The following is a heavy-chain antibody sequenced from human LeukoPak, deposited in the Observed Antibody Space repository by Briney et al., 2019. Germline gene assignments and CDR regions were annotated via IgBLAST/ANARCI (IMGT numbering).Heavy chain of an antibody. CDR1: GYXFTSYY. CDR2: INPSGGST. V-gene: IGHV1-46*01. J-gene: IGHJ6*02. D-gene: IGHD3-10*01. CDR3: ARDRVGDTYGYYYGMDV. Sequence: ASVKVSCKASGYXFTSYYMHCVRQAPGQGPEWMGIINPSGGSTRYAQKFQGRVTMTTDTSTSTVYMELSSLRSEDTAVYYCARDRVGDTYGYYYGMDVWGQGTTVTVSS.